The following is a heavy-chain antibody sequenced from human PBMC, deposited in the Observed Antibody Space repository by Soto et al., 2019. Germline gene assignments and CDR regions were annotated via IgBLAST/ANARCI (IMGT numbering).Heavy chain of an antibody. CDR2: INHSGST. J-gene: IGHJ5*02. D-gene: IGHD2-15*01. CDR3: ARGLVVVAATPGGWFDP. CDR1: GGSFSGYY. V-gene: IGHV4-34*01. Sequence: QVQLQQWGAGLLKPSETLSLTCAVYGGSFSGYYWSWIRQPPGTGLEWIGEINHSGSTNYNPSLKSRVTISVDTSKNQFSLKLSSVTAADTAVYYCARGLVVVAATPGGWFDPWGQGTLVTVSS.